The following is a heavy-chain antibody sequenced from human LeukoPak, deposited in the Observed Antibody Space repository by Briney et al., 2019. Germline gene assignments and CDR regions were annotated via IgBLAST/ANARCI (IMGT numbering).Heavy chain of an antibody. CDR2: INYSGST. V-gene: IGHV4-59*01. Sequence: SETLSLTCTISGASISSFYWSWIRQSPGKGLEWIGSINYSGSTNYNPSLKSRVTISIDTSKSRMSLKLISVTAADTAVYYCARLIAAYYYDSSGYFDYWGQGTLVTVSS. CDR1: GASISSFY. CDR3: ARLIAAYYYDSSGYFDY. J-gene: IGHJ4*02. D-gene: IGHD3-22*01.